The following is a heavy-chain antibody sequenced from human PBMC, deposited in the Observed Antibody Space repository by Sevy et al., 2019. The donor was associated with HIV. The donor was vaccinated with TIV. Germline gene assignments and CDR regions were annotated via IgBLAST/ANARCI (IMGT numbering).Heavy chain of an antibody. CDR1: GDSISGYY. Sequence: SETLSLTCTVSGDSISGYYWSWIRQPPGKGLEWIGYFYYSGSTNCNPSLKGQVSISVDTSKNQVSLKLSSVTAADTAVYFCARTSPYFFYGMDVWGQGTPVTVSS. CDR3: ARTSPYFFYGMDV. D-gene: IGHD4-17*01. J-gene: IGHJ6*02. V-gene: IGHV4-59*01. CDR2: FYYSGST.